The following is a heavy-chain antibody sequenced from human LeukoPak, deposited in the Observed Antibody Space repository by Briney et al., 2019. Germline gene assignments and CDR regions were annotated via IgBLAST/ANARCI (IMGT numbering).Heavy chain of an antibody. Sequence: GGSLRLSSAASGFLFNNFAMSWGRQAPGRGLEWVSGISGSGGTTSYADSVKGRFTISRDNSKNTLYLQTTSLRAEDTAIYYCAKGSRRDGYNYNFDYWGQGTLVTVSS. CDR3: AKGSRRDGYNYNFDY. V-gene: IGHV3-23*01. J-gene: IGHJ4*02. CDR1: GFLFNNFA. D-gene: IGHD5-24*01. CDR2: ISGSGGTT.